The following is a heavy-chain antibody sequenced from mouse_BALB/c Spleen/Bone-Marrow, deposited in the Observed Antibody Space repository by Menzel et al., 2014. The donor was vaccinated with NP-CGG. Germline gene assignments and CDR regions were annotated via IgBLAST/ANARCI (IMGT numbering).Heavy chain of an antibody. CDR1: GFGFSSYC. Sequence: DVKLQESGGGLVQPGGSLKLSCAAPGFGFSSYCMSWVRQAPGKGLDWIGEINPDSSTINYTPSLKDKFIISRDNAKNTLYLQMSKVRSEDTALYYCARLNYYGNLFVWGAGTTVTVSS. V-gene: IGHV4-1*02. CDR3: ARLNYYGNLFV. J-gene: IGHJ1*01. CDR2: INPDSSTI. D-gene: IGHD1-1*01.